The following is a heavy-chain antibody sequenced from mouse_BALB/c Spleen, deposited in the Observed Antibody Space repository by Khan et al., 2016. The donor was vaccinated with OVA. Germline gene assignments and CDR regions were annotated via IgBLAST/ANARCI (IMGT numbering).Heavy chain of an antibody. CDR3: ARSYDGAWFAY. Sequence: QVQLQQPGPELMKPGASVKMSCKASGYIFIDYVISWVKQRTGQGLEWIGEIYPGSGRTYYNERFKGKATLTADKSSNTAYMQLSSLTSEDSAVXFCARSYDGAWFAYWGQGTPVTVSA. D-gene: IGHD1-1*01. CDR1: GYIFIDYV. J-gene: IGHJ3*01. CDR2: IYPGSGRT. V-gene: IGHV1-77*01.